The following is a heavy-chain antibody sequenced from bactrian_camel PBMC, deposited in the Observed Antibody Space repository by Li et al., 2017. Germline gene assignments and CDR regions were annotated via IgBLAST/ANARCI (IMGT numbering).Heavy chain of an antibody. CDR2: IYTNGKT. D-gene: IGHD1*01. J-gene: IGHJ6*01. Sequence: QLVESGGDSVQAEGSLTLSCAASGRIYSSNCMAWFRQAPGKEPERVATIYTNGKTYYADSVKGRFTISRDNAKNRVYLQMNSLKSEDTALYYCAQWLGHSFGYWGQGTQVTVS. CDR1: GRIYSSNC. V-gene: IGHV3S53*01. CDR3: AQWLGHSFGY.